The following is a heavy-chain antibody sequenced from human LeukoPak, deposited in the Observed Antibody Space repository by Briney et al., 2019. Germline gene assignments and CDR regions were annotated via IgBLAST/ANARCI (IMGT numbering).Heavy chain of an antibody. CDR2: ITSKTEPVTT. Sequence: PGGSLRLSCAASGFTFSNVWMSWVRQAPGKGLERVGRITSKTEPVTTDYAAPVKGRLTISRDDSKNTLYLQMNSLKVEDTAVYYCTTSMVRGVSAPRYWGQGTLVTVSS. J-gene: IGHJ4*02. D-gene: IGHD3-10*01. CDR3: TTSMVRGVSAPRY. CDR1: GFTFSNVW. V-gene: IGHV3-15*01.